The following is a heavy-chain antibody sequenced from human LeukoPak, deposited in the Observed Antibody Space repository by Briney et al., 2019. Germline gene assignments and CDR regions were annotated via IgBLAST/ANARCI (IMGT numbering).Heavy chain of an antibody. CDR2: ISSSSSYI. D-gene: IGHD3-16*02. CDR3: ARGDYVWGSYRYTTSDY. Sequence: PGGSLRLSXSASGFTFSTFSLNWVRQAQGKGLEWVSSISSSSSYIYYADSVKGRFTISRDNAKNSLYLQMNSLRAEDTAVYYCARGDYVWGSYRYTTSDYWGQGTLVTVSS. V-gene: IGHV3-21*01. CDR1: GFTFSTFS. J-gene: IGHJ4*02.